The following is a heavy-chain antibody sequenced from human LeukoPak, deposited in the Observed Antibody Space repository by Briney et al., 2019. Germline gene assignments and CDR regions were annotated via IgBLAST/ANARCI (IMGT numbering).Heavy chain of an antibody. D-gene: IGHD3-22*01. V-gene: IGHV3-48*03. J-gene: IGHJ4*02. CDR2: ISSSGSTI. Sequence: GGSLRLSCAASGFTFSSYEMNWVRQAPGKGLEWVSYISSSGSTIYYADSVKGRFTISRDNAKNSLYLQMNSLRAEDTAVYYCARDGYYDSSGIDYWGQGTLVTVSS. CDR3: ARDGYYDSSGIDY. CDR1: GFTFSSYE.